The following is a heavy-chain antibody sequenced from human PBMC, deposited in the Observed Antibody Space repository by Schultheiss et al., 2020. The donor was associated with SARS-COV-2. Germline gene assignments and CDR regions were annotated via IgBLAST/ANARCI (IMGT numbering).Heavy chain of an antibody. CDR3: ARGNLGLLWFGTSVYGMDV. D-gene: IGHD3-10*01. Sequence: SETLSLTCTVSGGSISSGGYYWSWIRQHPGKGLEWIGYNYYSGSTYYNPSLKSRVTISVDTSKNQFSLKLSSVTAADTAVYYCARGNLGLLWFGTSVYGMDVWGQGTTVTVSS. V-gene: IGHV4-31*03. J-gene: IGHJ6*02. CDR2: NYYSGST. CDR1: GGSISSGGYY.